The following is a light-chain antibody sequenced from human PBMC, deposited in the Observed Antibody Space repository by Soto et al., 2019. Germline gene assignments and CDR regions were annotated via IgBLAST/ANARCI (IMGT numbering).Light chain of an antibody. V-gene: IGKV1-39*01. CDR1: QGISTY. Sequence: DIQMTQSPSSLSASVGDRVTITCRASQGISTYLNWYQQKPGKSPNLLIYAASSLQTGVPSRFSGGGSGTEFTLTISSLQPEDFVTYYCHQAYRTPYTFGQGTKVEIK. CDR3: HQAYRTPYT. CDR2: AAS. J-gene: IGKJ2*01.